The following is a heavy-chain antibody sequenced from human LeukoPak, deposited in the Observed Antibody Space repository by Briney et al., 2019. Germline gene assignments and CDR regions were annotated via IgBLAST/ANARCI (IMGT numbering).Heavy chain of an antibody. Sequence: SETLSLTCTVSGGSISSSSFYWGWIRQPPGKGLEWIGSIYYSGSTYYNPSLKSRVTISVDTSKNQFSLKLSSVTAADTAVYYCARAEWELLGAWGQGTLSPSPQ. CDR2: IYYSGST. D-gene: IGHD1-26*01. CDR3: ARAEWELLGA. CDR1: GGSISSSSFY. V-gene: IGHV4-39*07. J-gene: IGHJ5*02.